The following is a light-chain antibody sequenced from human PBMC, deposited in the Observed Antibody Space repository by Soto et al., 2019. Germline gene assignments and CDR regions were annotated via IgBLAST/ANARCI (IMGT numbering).Light chain of an antibody. CDR2: VAS. CDR1: QSISTN. Sequence: EIVMTQSPATLSVSPGERATLSCRANQSISTNLAWYQQRPGQPPRLLIYVASTRATGIPARFSGSGSGTEFTLTISSLQSEDFAVYYCQQYNKWPPQYTFGQGTKVDIK. CDR3: QQYNKWPPQYT. J-gene: IGKJ2*01. V-gene: IGKV3-15*01.